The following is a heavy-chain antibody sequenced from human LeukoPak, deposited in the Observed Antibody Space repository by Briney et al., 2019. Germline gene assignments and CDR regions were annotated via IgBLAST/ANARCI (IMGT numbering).Heavy chain of an antibody. CDR1: GGSFSGYY. Sequence: PSETLSLTCAVYGGSFSGYYWSWIRQPPGKGLEWIGEINHSGSTNYNPSLKCRVTISVDTSKNQFSLKLSSVTAADTAVYYCARGLLRITMVRGPKIGWFDPWGQGTLVTVSS. J-gene: IGHJ5*02. V-gene: IGHV4-34*01. CDR3: ARGLLRITMVRGPKIGWFDP. D-gene: IGHD3-10*01. CDR2: INHSGST.